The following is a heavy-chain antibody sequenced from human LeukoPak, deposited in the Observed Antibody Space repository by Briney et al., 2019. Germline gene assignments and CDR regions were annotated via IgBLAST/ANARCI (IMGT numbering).Heavy chain of an antibody. D-gene: IGHD2-2*01. CDR1: GGSISSYY. V-gene: IGHV4-59*01. J-gene: IGHJ2*01. CDR2: IYYSGST. CDR3: ARLVWWLAAMDGWYFDL. Sequence: SETLSLTCTVSGGSISSYYWSWIRQPPGKGLEWIGYIYYSGSTNYNPSLKSRVTISVDTSKNQFSLKLSSVTAADTAVYYCARLVWWLAAMDGWYFDLWGRGTLVTVSS.